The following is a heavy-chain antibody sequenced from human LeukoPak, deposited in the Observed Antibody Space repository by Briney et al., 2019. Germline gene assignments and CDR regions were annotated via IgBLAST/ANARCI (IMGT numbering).Heavy chain of an antibody. Sequence: SETLSLTCTVSGGSISSYFWSWLRQPPGKGLEWIGYIYYTGSTNYNPSLKSRVTISVDSSKNQFSQRLSSVTAADTAVYYCARTRDSGGSDYWGQGTLVTVSS. CDR2: IYYTGST. J-gene: IGHJ4*02. D-gene: IGHD1-26*01. CDR3: ARTRDSGGSDY. V-gene: IGHV4-59*01. CDR1: GGSISSYF.